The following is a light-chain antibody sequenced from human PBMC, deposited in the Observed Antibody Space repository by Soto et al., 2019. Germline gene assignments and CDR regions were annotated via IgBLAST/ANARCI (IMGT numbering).Light chain of an antibody. CDR2: GAS. CDR3: QRSRNWAGFA. J-gene: IGKJ3*01. CDR1: QSVGKY. Sequence: EIVLTQSPATLSLSPGERATLSCRASQSVGKYLAWYQQSPGQAPRPPIYGASNWATGTPDRFSGSGSGTDCARSVSRLEAEEFEIYYCQRSRNWAGFAFGPGAKVEI. V-gene: IGKV3-11*01.